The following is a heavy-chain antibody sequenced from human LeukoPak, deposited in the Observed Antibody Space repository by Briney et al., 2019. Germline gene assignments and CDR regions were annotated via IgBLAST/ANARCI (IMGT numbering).Heavy chain of an antibody. Sequence: SVKVSCKASGGTFSSYAISWVRQAPGQGLEWMGGIIPIFGTANYAQKLQGRVTMTTDTSTSTAYMELRSLRSDDTAVYYCAREDSRAAGMNYYDSSGPIDYWGQGTLVTVSS. D-gene: IGHD3-22*01. CDR3: AREDSRAAGMNYYDSSGPIDY. V-gene: IGHV1-69*05. J-gene: IGHJ4*02. CDR2: IIPIFGTA. CDR1: GGTFSSYA.